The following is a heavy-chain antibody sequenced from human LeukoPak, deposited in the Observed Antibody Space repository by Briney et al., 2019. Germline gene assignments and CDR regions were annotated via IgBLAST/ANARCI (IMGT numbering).Heavy chain of an antibody. CDR2: IYYSGST. CDR1: GGSISSYY. J-gene: IGHJ4*02. D-gene: IGHD6-6*01. Sequence: SETLSLTCTVSGGSISSYYWSWIRQPPGKGLEWIGYIYYSGSTNYNPSLKGRVTISVDTSKNQFSLKLSSVTAADTAVYYCATSSSSPPTDLDYWGRGTLVTVSS. CDR3: ATSSSSPPTDLDY. V-gene: IGHV4-59*01.